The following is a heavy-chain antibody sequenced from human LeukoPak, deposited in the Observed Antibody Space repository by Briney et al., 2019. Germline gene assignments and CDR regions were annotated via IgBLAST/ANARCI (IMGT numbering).Heavy chain of an antibody. J-gene: IGHJ5*02. Sequence: GGSLRLSCAASGFTFSTYTMNWVRQAPGKGLEWVSSISSRSSSIYYADSVKGRFTISRDNAKDSLYLQMNSLRAEDTAVYYCARGHSEGYFDWFDPWGQGTLVTVSS. D-gene: IGHD6-13*01. CDR3: ARGHSEGYFDWFDP. V-gene: IGHV3-21*01. CDR2: ISSRSSSI. CDR1: GFTFSTYT.